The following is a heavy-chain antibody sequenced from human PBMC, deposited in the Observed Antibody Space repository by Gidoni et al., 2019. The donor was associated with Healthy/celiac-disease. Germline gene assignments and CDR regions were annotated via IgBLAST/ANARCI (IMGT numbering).Heavy chain of an antibody. J-gene: IGHJ2*01. V-gene: IGHV4-59*01. CDR3: ARLTTGHFDL. Sequence: GPGLVKPSETLSLTCTVSGGSISSYYWRWIRQPPGKGLEWIGYIYYSGSTNYNPSLKSRVTISVDTSKNQFSLKLSSVTAADTAVYYCARLTTGHFDLWGRGTLVTVSS. D-gene: IGHD4-4*01. CDR1: GGSISSYY. CDR2: IYYSGST.